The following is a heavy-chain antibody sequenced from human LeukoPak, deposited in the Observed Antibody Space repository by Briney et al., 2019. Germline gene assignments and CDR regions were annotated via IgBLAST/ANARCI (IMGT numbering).Heavy chain of an antibody. J-gene: IGHJ4*02. CDR2: INPNSGGT. CDR1: GGTFSSYA. Sequence: GASVKVSCKASGGTFSSYAISWVRQAPGQGLEWMGWINPNSGGTNYAQKFQGRVTMTRDTSISTAYMELSRLRSDDTAVYYCARDLESNFDYWGQGTLVTVSS. CDR3: ARDLESNFDY. V-gene: IGHV1-2*02.